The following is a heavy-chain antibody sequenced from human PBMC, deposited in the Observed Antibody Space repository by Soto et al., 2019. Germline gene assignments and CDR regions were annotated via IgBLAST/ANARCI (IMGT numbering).Heavy chain of an antibody. D-gene: IGHD5-18*01. V-gene: IGHV3-33*01. CDR2: IWYDGSNK. J-gene: IGHJ6*02. Sequence: GGSLRLSCAASGFTFSSYGMHWVRQAPGKGLEWVAVIWYDGSNKYYADSVKGRFTISRDNSKTTLYLQMNSLRAEDTAVYYCARDGRLYSYNSYYYYGMDVWGQGTTVTVSS. CDR3: ARDGRLYSYNSYYYYGMDV. CDR1: GFTFSSYG.